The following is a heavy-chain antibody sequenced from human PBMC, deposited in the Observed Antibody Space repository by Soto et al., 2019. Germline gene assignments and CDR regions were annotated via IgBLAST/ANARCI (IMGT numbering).Heavy chain of an antibody. J-gene: IGHJ4*02. CDR2: IIWNSAYI. V-gene: IGHV3-9*01. CDR3: VKDSTVSGVRQGLDF. D-gene: IGHD6-19*01. Sequence: GGSLRLSCAVSGFTFDEYAMHWVRQAPGKGLEWVAGIIWNSAYIVYADSVKGRFTISRDNAKNSLHLQMDSLRAEDTALYYCVKDSTVSGVRQGLDFWGRGTLVTVSS. CDR1: GFTFDEYA.